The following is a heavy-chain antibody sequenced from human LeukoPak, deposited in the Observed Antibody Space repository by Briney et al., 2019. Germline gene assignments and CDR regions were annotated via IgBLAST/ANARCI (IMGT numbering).Heavy chain of an antibody. CDR2: ISAYNGNP. CDR1: GCTFTCYG. Sequence: AAAVTVSCLACGCTFTCYGISWVRQAPGHGLAWMGWISAYNGNPNYAQKLQGRDTMTTDTSTSAAYMELRSLRSDDTAVYYCARDTSGSGSQDYWGQGTLVTVSS. V-gene: IGHV1-18*01. CDR3: ARDTSGSGSQDY. D-gene: IGHD3-10*01. J-gene: IGHJ4*02.